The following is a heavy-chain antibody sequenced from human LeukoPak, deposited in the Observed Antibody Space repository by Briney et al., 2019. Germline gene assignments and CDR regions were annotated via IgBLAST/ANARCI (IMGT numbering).Heavy chain of an antibody. Sequence: GGSLRLSCAASGFTFSSYVMSWVRQAPGKGLEWVSAISGSGGSTYYADSVKGRFTISRDNSKNTLYLQMNSLRAEDTAVYYCAKKGAPYYYGSGSSFDYWGQGTLVTVSS. CDR2: ISGSGGST. CDR3: AKKGAPYYYGSGSSFDY. V-gene: IGHV3-23*01. CDR1: GFTFSSYV. D-gene: IGHD3-10*01. J-gene: IGHJ4*02.